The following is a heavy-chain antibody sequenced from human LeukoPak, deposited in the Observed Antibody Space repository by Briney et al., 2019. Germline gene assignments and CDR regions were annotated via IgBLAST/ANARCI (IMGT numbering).Heavy chain of an antibody. CDR2: IIPIFGTA. V-gene: IGHV1-69*01. Sequence: GSSVKVSCKAFGGTFSSYAISWVRQAPGQGLEWMGGIIPIFGTANYAQKFQGRVTITADESTSTAYMELSSLRSEDTAVYYCARDVPIRGYSYGPPTYYFDYWGQGTLVTVSS. CDR3: ARDVPIRGYSYGPPTYYFDY. J-gene: IGHJ4*02. D-gene: IGHD5-18*01. CDR1: GGTFSSYA.